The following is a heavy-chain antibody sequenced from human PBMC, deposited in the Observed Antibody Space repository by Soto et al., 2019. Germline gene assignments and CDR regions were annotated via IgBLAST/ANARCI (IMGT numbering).Heavy chain of an antibody. CDR3: ARDRRRADGEEWLPSPGYFQH. CDR1: GFTFSSYW. J-gene: IGHJ1*01. D-gene: IGHD5-12*01. Sequence: EVQLVESGGGLVQPGGSLRLSCAASGFTFSSYWMSWVRQAPGKGLEWVANIKQDGSEKYYVDSVKGRFTISIDNAKNSLYLQMNSLSAEDTAVYYCARDRRRADGEEWLPSPGYFQHWGQGTLVTVSS. V-gene: IGHV3-7*05. CDR2: IKQDGSEK.